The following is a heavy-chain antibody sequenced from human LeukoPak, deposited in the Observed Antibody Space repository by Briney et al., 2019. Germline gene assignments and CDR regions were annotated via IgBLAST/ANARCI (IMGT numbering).Heavy chain of an antibody. J-gene: IGHJ1*01. D-gene: IGHD3-22*01. V-gene: IGHV3-11*01. CDR3: ARGSHYYDSSGRPGRHFQH. Sequence: GGSLRLSCAASGFIFSDYYMSWIRQAPGKGLEWVSYISSSGSTIYYADSMKGRFTISRDNAKNSLYLQMNNLGAEDTAVYYCARGSHYYDSSGRPGRHFQHWGQGTLVTVSS. CDR1: GFIFSDYY. CDR2: ISSSGSTI.